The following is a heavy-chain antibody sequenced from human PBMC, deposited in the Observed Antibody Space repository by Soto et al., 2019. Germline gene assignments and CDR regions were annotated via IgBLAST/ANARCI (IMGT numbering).Heavy chain of an antibody. D-gene: IGHD2-2*02. V-gene: IGHV1-2*02. CDR1: GYTFSGYH. Sequence: GASVKVSCKASGYTFSGYHMHWVRQAPGQGLEWMGWINVYNGETNIAQKFQGRVAMTRDTSITTAYVELSRLRFDDTAVYFCARGGATRRPSRPAIGWLESWGQGTLVTVSS. CDR2: INVYNGET. J-gene: IGHJ5*01. CDR3: ARGGATRRPSRPAIGWLES.